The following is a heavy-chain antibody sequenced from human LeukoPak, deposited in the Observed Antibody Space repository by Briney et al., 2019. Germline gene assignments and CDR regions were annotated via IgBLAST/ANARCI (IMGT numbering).Heavy chain of an antibody. D-gene: IGHD6-13*01. CDR3: ARDVIAAAGTDY. V-gene: IGHV3-21*01. J-gene: IGHJ4*02. Sequence: GGSLRLSCAASGFTFSSYSMNWVRQAPGKGLEWVSSISSSSSYIYYADSVKGRFTTSRDNAKNSLYLQMNSLRAEDTAVYYCARDVIAAAGTDYWGQGTLVTVSS. CDR1: GFTFSSYS. CDR2: ISSSSSYI.